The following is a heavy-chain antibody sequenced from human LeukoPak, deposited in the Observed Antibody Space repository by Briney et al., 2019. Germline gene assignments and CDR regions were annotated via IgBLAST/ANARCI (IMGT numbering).Heavy chain of an antibody. Sequence: GRSLRLSCAASGFTFSSYGMHWVRQAPGKGLGWVAVILSVGTNKFYTDSVKGRFTISRDKSKNTLYLQMNSLRAEDTAVYYCAKGRGTEWFGELFSGMDVWGHGTTVTVSS. CDR2: ILSVGTNK. V-gene: IGHV3-30*18. CDR3: AKGRGTEWFGELFSGMDV. CDR1: GFTFSSYG. J-gene: IGHJ6*02. D-gene: IGHD3-10*01.